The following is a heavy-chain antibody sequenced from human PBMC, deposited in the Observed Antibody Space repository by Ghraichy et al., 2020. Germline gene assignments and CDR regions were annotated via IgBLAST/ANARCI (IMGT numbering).Heavy chain of an antibody. D-gene: IGHD4-17*01. CDR1: GGSISSRNYY. Sequence: SETLSHTCTVSGGSISSRNYYWGWIRQPPGKGLEWIATIYYSGSAYYNPSLKCRVTISIDTSKNQFSLRLSSVTAADTAVYFCARQDYRDPAIDKWGQGSLVTVTS. CDR2: IYYSGSA. CDR3: ARQDYRDPAIDK. V-gene: IGHV4-39*01. J-gene: IGHJ4*02.